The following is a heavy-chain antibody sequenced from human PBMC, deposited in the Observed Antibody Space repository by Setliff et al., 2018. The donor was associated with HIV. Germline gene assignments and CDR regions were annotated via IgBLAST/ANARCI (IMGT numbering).Heavy chain of an antibody. D-gene: IGHD3-10*01. CDR3: ARAPANALARDVIRYYWYFDV. CDR2: IYTSGIT. J-gene: IGHJ2*01. CDR1: GASTNAYF. Sequence: SETLSLTCNVSGASTNAYFLSWVRHPAGKGLEWIGHIYTSGITNHNPSLKSRVTMSLDTSKEQFSLKLSSVTAADTAVYYCARAPANALARDVIRYYWYFDVWGHGTLVTVSS. V-gene: IGHV4-4*07.